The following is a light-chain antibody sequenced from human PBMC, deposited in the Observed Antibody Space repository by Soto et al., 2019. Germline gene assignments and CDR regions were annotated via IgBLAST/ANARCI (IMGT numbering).Light chain of an antibody. J-gene: IGLJ1*01. CDR3: AAWDDSLNGPYV. V-gene: IGLV1-44*01. Sequence: QSVLTQPPSASGTPGQRVTISCSGSSSNIGSNTVNWYQQLPGTAPKLLIYSNNQRPSGVPDRFSGSKSGTSASLAISGLQSEDAADYYCAAWDDSLNGPYVFGTGPKVTVL. CDR2: SNN. CDR1: SSNIGSNT.